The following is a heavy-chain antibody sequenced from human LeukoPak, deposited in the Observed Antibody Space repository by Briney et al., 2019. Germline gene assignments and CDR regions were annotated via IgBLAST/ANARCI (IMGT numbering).Heavy chain of an antibody. CDR3: ATYSGYDRIFDY. J-gene: IGHJ4*02. CDR1: GFTFSTYG. Sequence: GGSLRLSCAASGFTFSTYGMNWVRQAPGKGLEWVSYISGSSSAINYADSVKGRFTISRDNAKSSLFLQMNSLRVEDTAVYYCATYSGYDRIFDYWGQGTLVTVSS. CDR2: ISGSSSAI. V-gene: IGHV3-48*01. D-gene: IGHD5-12*01.